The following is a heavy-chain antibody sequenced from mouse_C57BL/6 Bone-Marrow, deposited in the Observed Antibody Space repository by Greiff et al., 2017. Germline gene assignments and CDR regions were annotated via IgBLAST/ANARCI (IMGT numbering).Heavy chain of an antibody. D-gene: IGHD1-1*01. J-gene: IGHJ1*03. CDR2: IDPSDSYT. CDR1: GYTFTSYW. CDR3: AREGAITTVVDWYFDV. Sequence: QVQLQQPGAELVMPGASVKLSCKASGYTFTSYWMHWVKQRPGQGLEWIGEIDPSDSYTNYNQKFKGKSTSTVDKSSSTAYMQLSSLTSEGSAVYYCAREGAITTVVDWYFDVWGTGTTVTVTA. V-gene: IGHV1-69*01.